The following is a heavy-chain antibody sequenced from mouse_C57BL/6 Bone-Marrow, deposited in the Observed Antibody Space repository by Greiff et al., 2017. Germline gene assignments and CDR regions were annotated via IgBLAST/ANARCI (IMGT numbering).Heavy chain of an antibody. CDR2: IYPRSGNT. V-gene: IGHV1-81*01. CDR1: GYTFTSYG. Sequence: QVQLQQSGAELARPGASVKLSCKASGYTFTSYGISWVKQRTGQGLEWIGEIYPRSGNTYYNEKFKGKATLTADKSSSTAYMELRSLTSEDSAVYFCARLRWLLRGGDAMDYWGQGTSVTVSS. J-gene: IGHJ4*01. CDR3: ARLRWLLRGGDAMDY. D-gene: IGHD2-3*01.